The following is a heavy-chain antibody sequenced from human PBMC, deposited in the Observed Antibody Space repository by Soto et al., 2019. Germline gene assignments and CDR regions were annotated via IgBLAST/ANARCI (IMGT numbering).Heavy chain of an antibody. V-gene: IGHV4-34*01. CDR3: ARSIYDFWSGYYFPLDY. J-gene: IGHJ4*02. Sequence: PSETLSLTCAVYGGSFSGYNWSRIRQPPGKGLEWIGEINHSGSTNYNPSLKSRVTISVDTSKNQFSLKLSSVTAADTAVYYCARSIYDFWSGYYFPLDYWGQGTLVTVSS. CDR1: GGSFSGYN. CDR2: INHSGST. D-gene: IGHD3-3*01.